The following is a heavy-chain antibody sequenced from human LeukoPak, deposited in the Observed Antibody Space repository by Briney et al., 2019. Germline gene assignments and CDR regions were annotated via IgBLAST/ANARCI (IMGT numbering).Heavy chain of an antibody. V-gene: IGHV4-59*12. CDR3: ARGRMVRGVIWFY. J-gene: IGHJ4*02. CDR2: IYYSGST. CDR1: GGSISSYY. D-gene: IGHD3-10*01. Sequence: SETLSLTCTVSGGSISSYYWSWIRQPPGKGLEWIGYIYYSGSTNYNPSLKSRVTISVDTSKSQFSLKLSSVTAADTAVYYCARGRMVRGVIWFYWGQGTLVTVSS.